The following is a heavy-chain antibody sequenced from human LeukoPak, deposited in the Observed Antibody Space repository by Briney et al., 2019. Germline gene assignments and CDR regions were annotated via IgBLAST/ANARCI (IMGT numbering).Heavy chain of an antibody. D-gene: IGHD3-10*01. CDR3: ARVDPPLYYFDY. V-gene: IGHV3-7*01. Sequence: GGSLRLSWAASGCTFSSAWMSWVRQAPGKGLEWVANIKQDGSEKYYVDSVKGRFTISRDNAKNSLYLQMNSLRAEDTAVYYCARVDPPLYYFDYWGQGTLVTVSS. CDR2: IKQDGSEK. J-gene: IGHJ4*02. CDR1: GCTFSSAW.